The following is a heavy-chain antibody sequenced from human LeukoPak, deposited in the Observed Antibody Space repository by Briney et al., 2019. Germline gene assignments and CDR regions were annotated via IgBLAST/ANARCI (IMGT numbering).Heavy chain of an antibody. V-gene: IGHV2-5*01. CDR2: INSNDDK. Sequence: SGPTLVKPTQTLTLTCTFSGFSLSTSGVGVVWIRQPPGKGLEWLALINSNDDKCYIPSLKSRLTITKDTSKNQVILTMTNMDPVDTATYYCAHRRSGMGSIYFDSWGQGTPVSVSS. J-gene: IGHJ4*02. CDR1: GFSLSTSGVG. D-gene: IGHD1-26*01. CDR3: AHRRSGMGSIYFDS.